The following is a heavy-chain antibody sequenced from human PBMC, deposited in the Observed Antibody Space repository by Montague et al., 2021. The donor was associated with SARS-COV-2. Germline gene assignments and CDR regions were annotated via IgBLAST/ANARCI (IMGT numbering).Heavy chain of an antibody. V-gene: IGHV4-39*07. Sequence: SETLSLTCTVSGGSISSSSYYWGWIRQPPGKGLEWIGCIYYSGXTXYXXXXKXRVTISVDTSKNQFSLKLSSVTAADTAVYYCARLGRQQLVRLSGMDVWGQGTTVTVSS. D-gene: IGHD6-13*01. CDR2: IYYSGXT. CDR3: ARLGRQQLVRLSGMDV. J-gene: IGHJ6*02. CDR1: GGSISSSSYY.